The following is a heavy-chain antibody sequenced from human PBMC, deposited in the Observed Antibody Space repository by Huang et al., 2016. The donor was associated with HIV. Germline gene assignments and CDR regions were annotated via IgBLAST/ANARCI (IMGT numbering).Heavy chain of an antibody. CDR1: GFTFSDYY. D-gene: IGHD1-26*01. V-gene: IGHV3-11*01. J-gene: IGHJ4*02. CDR3: ARSSGELGAPHN. Sequence: QVQLVESGGGLVKPGGSLRLSCAASGFTFSDYYMSWIRQAPGKRMEWVSYIRSSGSEIYYTDSVKGRFTISRDNAKNSLYLQMNSLRAEDTAVYYCARSSGELGAPHNWGQGTLVTVSS. CDR2: IRSSGSEI.